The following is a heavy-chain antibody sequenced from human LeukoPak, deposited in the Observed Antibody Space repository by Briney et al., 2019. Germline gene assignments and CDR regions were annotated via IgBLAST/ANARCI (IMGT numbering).Heavy chain of an antibody. J-gene: IGHJ4*02. V-gene: IGHV1-2*02. D-gene: IGHD5-12*01. CDR3: ARDSGYDLFDY. CDR2: INPNSGGT. CDR1: GYTFTSYY. Sequence: ASVKVSCKASGYTFTSYYMHWVRQAPGQGLEWMGWINPNSGGTNNAQKFQGRVTMTRDTSISTAYMELSRLRSDDTAVYYCARDSGYDLFDYWGQGTLVTVSS.